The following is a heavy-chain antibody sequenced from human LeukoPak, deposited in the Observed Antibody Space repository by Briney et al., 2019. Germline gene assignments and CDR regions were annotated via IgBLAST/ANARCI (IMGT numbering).Heavy chain of an antibody. V-gene: IGHV1-69*06. CDR3: ARAVPEGYSSGWYGGAFDY. J-gene: IGHJ4*02. Sequence: PGASVTVSCTASGGTFSSYAISWVRQAPGQGLEWMGGIIPIFGTANYAQKFQGRVTITADKSTSTAYMELSSLRSEDTAVYYCARAVPEGYSSGWYGGAFDYWGQGTLVTVSS. CDR1: GGTFSSYA. CDR2: IIPIFGTA. D-gene: IGHD6-19*01.